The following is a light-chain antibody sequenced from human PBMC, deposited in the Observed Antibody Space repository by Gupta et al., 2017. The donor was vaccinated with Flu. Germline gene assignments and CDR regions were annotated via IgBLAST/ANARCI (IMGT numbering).Light chain of an antibody. V-gene: IGKV3-15*01. CDR3: QQYKNGHHPFFT. Sequence: LSVFTGERDPRSCRACQDIRRKLVWFKENQGQAPRRLIYGASTRASGGTDRSSGSGFGKECTITISILKSEECEVYYCQQYKNGHHPFFTFGHGTKVDIK. J-gene: IGKJ3*01. CDR1: QDIRRK. CDR2: GAS.